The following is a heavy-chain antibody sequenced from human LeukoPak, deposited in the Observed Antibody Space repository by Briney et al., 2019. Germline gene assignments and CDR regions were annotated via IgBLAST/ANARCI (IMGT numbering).Heavy chain of an antibody. CDR3: ARSDSSGLRPNDY. V-gene: IGHV1-2*02. D-gene: IGHD3-22*01. CDR1: GYTFTGYY. CDR2: INPNSGGT. Sequence: GASVKVSCKASGYTFTGYYMHWVRQAPGQGLEWMGWINPNSGGTNYAQKFQGRVTMTRDTSISTAYMELSRLRSDDTAVYYYARSDSSGLRPNDYWGQGTLVTVSS. J-gene: IGHJ4*02.